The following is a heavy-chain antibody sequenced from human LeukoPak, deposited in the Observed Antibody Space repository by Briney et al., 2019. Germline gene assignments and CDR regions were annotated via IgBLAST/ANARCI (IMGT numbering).Heavy chain of an antibody. CDR1: GGSISSSSYY. CDR3: ARYGLILGSIEARPWGFDY. D-gene: IGHD6-6*01. J-gene: IGHJ4*02. Sequence: PSETLSLTCTVSGGSISSSSYYWGWIRQPPGKGLEWIGSIYYSGSTYYNPSLKSRVTISVDTSKNQFSLKLSSVTAADTAVYYCARYGLILGSIEARPWGFDYWGQGTLVTVSS. CDR2: IYYSGST. V-gene: IGHV4-39*01.